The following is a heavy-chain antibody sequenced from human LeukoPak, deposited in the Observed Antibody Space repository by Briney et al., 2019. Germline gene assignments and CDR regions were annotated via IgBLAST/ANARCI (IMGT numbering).Heavy chain of an antibody. CDR1: GGSLSSYY. V-gene: IGHV4-59*08. CDR2: ISYSGST. J-gene: IGHJ4*02. D-gene: IGHD3-3*01. CDR3: ARIEDYDFWSGYYTGGFDY. Sequence: SETLSLTCTVSGGSLSSYYWSWIRQPPGKGQEWIGYISYSGSTKYNPSLKSRVTISIDTSKKQFSLNLSSVTAADTAVYYCARIEDYDFWSGYYTGGFDYWGQGTLVTVSS.